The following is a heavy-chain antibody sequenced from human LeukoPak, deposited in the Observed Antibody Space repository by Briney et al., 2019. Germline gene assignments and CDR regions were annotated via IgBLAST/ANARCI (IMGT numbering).Heavy chain of an antibody. CDR1: GYSISSGYY. Sequence: SETLSLTCTVSGYSISSGYYWGWIRQPPGKGLEWIGSFYDSGNTYYNPSLKSRVTISVDTSKNQFSLKLSSVTAADTAVYYCARSVAGTAFDYWGQGTLVTVSS. CDR3: ARSVAGTAFDY. CDR2: FYDSGNT. J-gene: IGHJ4*02. V-gene: IGHV4-38-2*02. D-gene: IGHD6-19*01.